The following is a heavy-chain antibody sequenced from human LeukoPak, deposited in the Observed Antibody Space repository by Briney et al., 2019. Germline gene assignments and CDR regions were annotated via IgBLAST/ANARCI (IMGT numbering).Heavy chain of an antibody. Sequence: GGSLRLSCTASGFTFGDYAMSWFRQAPGKGLEWVGFIRSKAYGGTTEYAASVKGRFTISRDDSKSIAYLQMNSLKTEDTAVYYCTSGELVIKNYFDYWGQGTLVTVSS. V-gene: IGHV3-49*03. D-gene: IGHD2-21*01. CDR2: IRSKAYGGTT. CDR3: TSGELVIKNYFDY. J-gene: IGHJ4*02. CDR1: GFTFGDYA.